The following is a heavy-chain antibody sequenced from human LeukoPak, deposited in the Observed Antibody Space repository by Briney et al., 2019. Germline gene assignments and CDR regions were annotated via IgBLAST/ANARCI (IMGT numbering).Heavy chain of an antibody. Sequence: ASVKVSCKASGYTFTGYYMHWVRQAPGQGLEWMGWINPNSGGTNYAQKFQGRVTMTRDTSISTAYMELSRLRSDDTAVYYCAREGLLWFGELLPSIHFDYWGQGTLVTVSS. CDR2: INPNSGGT. D-gene: IGHD3-10*01. J-gene: IGHJ4*02. CDR3: AREGLLWFGELLPSIHFDY. CDR1: GYTFTGYY. V-gene: IGHV1-2*02.